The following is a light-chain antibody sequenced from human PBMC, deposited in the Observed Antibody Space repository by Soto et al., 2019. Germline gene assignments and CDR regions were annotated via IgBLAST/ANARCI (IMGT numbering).Light chain of an antibody. J-gene: IGLJ3*02. Sequence: QSVLTQPPSLSGTPGQTVTISCIGSRSNIGSAIVHWYQQLPGTAPKHLIYMNNQRPSGVPDRFSGSKSGTSASLVITGLRPEDEADYYCVAWDDNLRTRVFGGETKLTVL. CDR2: MNN. CDR1: RSNIGSAI. CDR3: VAWDDNLRTRV. V-gene: IGLV1-47*01.